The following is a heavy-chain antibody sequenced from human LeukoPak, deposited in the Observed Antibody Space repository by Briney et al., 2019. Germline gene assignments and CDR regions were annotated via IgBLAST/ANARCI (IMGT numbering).Heavy chain of an antibody. V-gene: IGHV4-38-2*02. D-gene: IGHD3-22*01. CDR1: GFSISRGHY. CDR3: ARDDSSGYFDY. Sequence: SETLSLTCTVSGFSISRGHYWGWIRQPPGKGLEWIGSIYHSGNTFYNPSLNSRVTISVDTSKNQFSLKLSSVTAADTAVYYCARDDSSGYFDYWGQGTLVTVSS. CDR2: IYHSGNT. J-gene: IGHJ4*02.